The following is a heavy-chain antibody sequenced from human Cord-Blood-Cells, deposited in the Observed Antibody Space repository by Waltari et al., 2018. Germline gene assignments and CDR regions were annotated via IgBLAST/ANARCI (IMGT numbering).Heavy chain of an antibody. CDR3: ATAYYYDRSGYYYFDY. D-gene: IGHD3-22*01. Sequence: QVQLVQSGAEVKKPGASVKVSCKVSGYTLTELSMHWVRQAPGKGLAWMGGYDPEDGETSYAQKFQGRVTMPEDTSTHTAYMELSSLRSEDTAVYYCATAYYYDRSGYYYFDYWGQGTLVTVSS. CDR2: YDPEDGET. V-gene: IGHV1-24*01. CDR1: GYTLTELS. J-gene: IGHJ4*02.